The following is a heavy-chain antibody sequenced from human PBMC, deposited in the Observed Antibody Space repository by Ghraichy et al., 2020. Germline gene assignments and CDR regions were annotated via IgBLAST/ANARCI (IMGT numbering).Heavy chain of an antibody. V-gene: IGHV4-34*01. CDR3: ARRRRGGQTPHWFDP. CDR1: GGSSKSYF. J-gene: IGHJ5*02. CDR2: VHATERA. D-gene: IGHD4-23*01. Sequence: GSLSLTCEVSGGSSKSYFFSWLRQIPGRGLEWIGDVHATERANYNPSLESRVIMSVDTANSQVALRLSSVTGADTGLYYCARRRRGGQTPHWFDPWGPGTAVTVSA.